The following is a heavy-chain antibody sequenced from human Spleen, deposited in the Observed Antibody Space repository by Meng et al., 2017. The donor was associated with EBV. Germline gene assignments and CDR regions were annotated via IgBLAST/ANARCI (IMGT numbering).Heavy chain of an antibody. D-gene: IGHD3-9*01. CDR3: ARDKYDILTSYYYVQSF. CDR2: ISVYNGNT. J-gene: IGHJ4*02. CDR1: GYIFTNYG. V-gene: IGHV1-18*01. Sequence: QVQLVQSGAEVKKPGASVKVSCKASGYIFTNYGISWVRQAPGQGLEWMGWISVYNGNTNYAQRLQGRVTMTTDTSTSTAYMELRSLRSDDTAVYYCARDKYDILTSYYYVQSFWGQGTLVTVSS.